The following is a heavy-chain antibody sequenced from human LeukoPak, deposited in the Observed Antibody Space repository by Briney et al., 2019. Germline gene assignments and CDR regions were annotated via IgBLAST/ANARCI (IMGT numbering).Heavy chain of an antibody. CDR3: ARTGKDSSGYYTDY. CDR1: GFTFSRYS. CDR2: ISTSSTYI. Sequence: GGSLRLSXVASGFTFSRYSMNWVRQAPGTGLDWVSSISTSSTYIYYADSVKGRSTISRDNAKNSLYLQMNSLRAEDTAVYFCARTGKDSSGYYTDYWGQGTLVTVSS. V-gene: IGHV3-21*01. D-gene: IGHD3-22*01. J-gene: IGHJ4*02.